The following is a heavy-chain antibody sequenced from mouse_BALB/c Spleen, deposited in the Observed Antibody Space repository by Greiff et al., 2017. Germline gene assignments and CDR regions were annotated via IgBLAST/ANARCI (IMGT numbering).Heavy chain of an antibody. CDR2: ISSGGSYT. D-gene: IGHD4-1*01. CDR3: ARHELGRRAMDY. V-gene: IGHV5-6*01. Sequence: EVHLVESGGDLVKPGGSLKLSCAASGFTFSSYGMSWVRQTPDKRLEWVATISSGGSYTYYPDSVKGRFTISRDNAKNTLYLQMSSLKSEDTAMYYCARHELGRRAMDYWGQGTSVTVSS. J-gene: IGHJ4*01. CDR1: GFTFSSYG.